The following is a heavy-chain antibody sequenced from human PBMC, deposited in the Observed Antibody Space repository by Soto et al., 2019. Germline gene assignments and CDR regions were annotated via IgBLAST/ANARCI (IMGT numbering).Heavy chain of an antibody. D-gene: IGHD2-15*01. CDR3: AREREGYCSGGSCYSGAFDI. J-gene: IGHJ3*02. CDR2: INPNSGGT. CDR1: GYTFTGYY. V-gene: IGHV1-2*04. Sequence: ASVKVSCKASGYTFTGYYMHWVRQAPGQGLEWMGWINPNSGGTNYAQKFQGWVTMTRDTSISTAYMGLSRLRSDDTAVYYCAREREGYCSGGSCYSGAFDIWGQGTMVTVSS.